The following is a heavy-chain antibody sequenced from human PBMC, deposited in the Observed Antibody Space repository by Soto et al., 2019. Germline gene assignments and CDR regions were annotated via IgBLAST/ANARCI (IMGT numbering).Heavy chain of an antibody. D-gene: IGHD3-3*01. CDR2: ISWNSGSI. J-gene: IGHJ3*02. V-gene: IGHV3-9*01. CDR3: AKDTTYDFWSGEMWHAFDI. CDR1: GFTFDDYA. Sequence: GGSLRLSCAASGFTFDDYAMHWVRQAPGKGLEWVSGISWNSGSIGYADSVKGRFTISRDNAKNSLYLQMNSLRAEDTALYYCAKDTTYDFWSGEMWHAFDIWGQGTMVTVSS.